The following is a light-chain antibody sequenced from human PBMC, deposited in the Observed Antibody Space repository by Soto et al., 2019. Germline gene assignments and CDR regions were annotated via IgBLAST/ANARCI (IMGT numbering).Light chain of an antibody. J-gene: IGKJ1*01. CDR2: WAS. CDR3: QQYYNPPWT. Sequence: DTVMSQSPASLAVSLGGRATINCKSSQRLLYRSNNKNYLAWYQHKAGQPPKLLIYWASTRDSGVPDRFSGSGSGSEFTLTINNVQAEDVAIYYCQQYYNPPWTFGQGTKVEI. CDR1: QRLLYRSNNKNY. V-gene: IGKV4-1*01.